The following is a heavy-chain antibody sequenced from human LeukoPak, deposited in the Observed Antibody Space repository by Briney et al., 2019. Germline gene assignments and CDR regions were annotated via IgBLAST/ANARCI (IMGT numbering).Heavy chain of an antibody. V-gene: IGHV3-23*01. J-gene: IGHJ5*02. D-gene: IGHD6-13*01. CDR2: ISGSGGST. CDR1: GFTFSSYG. CDR3: ATNPIAAAGPHNWFDP. Sequence: QRWGSLRLSCAASGFTFSSYGMSWVRQAPGKGLEWVSAISGSGGSTYYADSVKGRFTISRDNSKNTLYLQMNSLRAEDTAVYYCATNPIAAAGPHNWFDPWGQGTLVTVSS.